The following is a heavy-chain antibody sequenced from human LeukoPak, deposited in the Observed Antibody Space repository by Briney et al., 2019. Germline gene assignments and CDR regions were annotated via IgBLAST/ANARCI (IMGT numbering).Heavy chain of an antibody. CDR3: AKVIRGGYGMDV. Sequence: PGGSLRLSCAASGFTVSNNYMSWVRQAAGKGLEWVSVIYSGGSTYYADSVKGRFTISRDNSKNTLYLQMNSLRAEDTAVYFCAKVIRGGYGMDVWGQGTTVTVSS. D-gene: IGHD3-10*01. CDR2: IYSGGST. V-gene: IGHV3-66*01. CDR1: GFTVSNNY. J-gene: IGHJ6*02.